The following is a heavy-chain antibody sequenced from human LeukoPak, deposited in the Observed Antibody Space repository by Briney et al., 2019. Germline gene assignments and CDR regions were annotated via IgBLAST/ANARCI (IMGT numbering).Heavy chain of an antibody. V-gene: IGHV3-33*03. CDR1: GFTFSSYG. Sequence: GGSLRLSCAASGFTFSSYGMHWVRQAPGKGLEWVAVIWYGGSNKYYADSVKGRFTISRDNAKNSLYLQMNSLRAEDTALYYCAKDNYWFGGITGAFDIWGQGTMVTVSS. CDR3: AKDNYWFGGITGAFDI. J-gene: IGHJ3*02. CDR2: IWYGGSNK. D-gene: IGHD3-10*01.